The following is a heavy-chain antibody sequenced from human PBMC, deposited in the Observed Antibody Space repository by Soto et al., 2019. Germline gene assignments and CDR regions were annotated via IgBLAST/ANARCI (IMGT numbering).Heavy chain of an antibody. V-gene: IGHV1-69*06. CDR1: GGTFSNYA. CDR3: ARGLVVPAGIRYYYYGMDV. CDR2: IIPIFNTA. D-gene: IGHD2-2*01. J-gene: IGHJ6*02. Sequence: SVKVSCKASGGTFSNYAISGVLQAPVQWLDWMGGIIPIFNTANYAQKFQGRVTITADKSTSTAYMELSSLRSEDTAVYYCARGLVVPAGIRYYYYGMDVWGQGTTVTVSS.